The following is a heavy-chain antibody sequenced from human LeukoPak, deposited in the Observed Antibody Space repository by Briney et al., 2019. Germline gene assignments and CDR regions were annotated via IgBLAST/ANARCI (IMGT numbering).Heavy chain of an antibody. Sequence: SETLSLTCTVSGGSISSHYWSWIRQPPGKGLEWIGHTYHSGGTNYNPSLKSRVTISVDTSKNQFSLKLNSVTAADAAVYYCARGQYTTGWYNWFDPWGQGTLVTVSS. V-gene: IGHV4-59*11. CDR1: GGSISSHY. D-gene: IGHD6-19*01. J-gene: IGHJ5*02. CDR2: TYHSGGT. CDR3: ARGQYTTGWYNWFDP.